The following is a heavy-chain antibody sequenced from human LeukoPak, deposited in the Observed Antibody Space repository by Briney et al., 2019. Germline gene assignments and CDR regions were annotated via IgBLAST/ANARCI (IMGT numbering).Heavy chain of an antibody. Sequence: SETLSLTCTVSGGSISNYYWNWIRQPPGKGLEWIGYIFYSGRTNYNPSLKSRVTLSVGTSKNWFSLRLTSVTAADTAVYYCARGQKYTSGYRVTELGSRYSDYWGQGARVTVSP. V-gene: IGHV4-59*01. CDR2: IFYSGRT. CDR1: GGSISNYY. D-gene: IGHD5-18*01. CDR3: ARGQKYTSGYRVTELGSRYSDY. J-gene: IGHJ4*02.